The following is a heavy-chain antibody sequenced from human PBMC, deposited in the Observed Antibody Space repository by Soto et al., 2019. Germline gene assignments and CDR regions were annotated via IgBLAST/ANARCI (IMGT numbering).Heavy chain of an antibody. CDR2: IYYSWST. CDR1: GGSISSSSYY. CDR3: ARHGKGVVVTAIDY. Sequence: QLQLQESGPGLVKPSETLSLTCTVSGGSISSSSYYWGWIRQPPGKGLEWLGSIYYSWSTYYNTSLNSRATITVDTSNNQYTLKLSSVTDADTAVYYCARHGKGVVVTAIDYWGQGTLVTVSS. J-gene: IGHJ4*02. V-gene: IGHV4-39*01. D-gene: IGHD2-21*02.